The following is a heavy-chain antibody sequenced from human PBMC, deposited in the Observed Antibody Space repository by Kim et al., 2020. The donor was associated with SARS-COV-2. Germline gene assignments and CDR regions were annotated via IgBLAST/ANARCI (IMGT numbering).Heavy chain of an antibody. CDR3: ARDPRPHLDGAFDI. J-gene: IGHJ3*02. Sequence: SETLSLTCTVSGGSISSGGYYWSWIRQHPGKGLEWIGYIYYSGSTYYNPSLKSRVTISVDTSKNQFSLKLSSVTAADTAVYYCARDPRPHLDGAFDIWGQGTMVTVSS. V-gene: IGHV4-31*03. D-gene: IGHD6-6*01. CDR1: GGSISSGGYY. CDR2: IYYSGST.